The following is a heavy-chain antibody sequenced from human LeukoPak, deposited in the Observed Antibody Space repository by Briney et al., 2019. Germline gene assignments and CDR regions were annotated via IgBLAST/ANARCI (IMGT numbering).Heavy chain of an antibody. V-gene: IGHV2-5*02. CDR1: GFSLGTSGVG. J-gene: IGHJ4*01. D-gene: IGHD6-13*01. CDR3: ARSNGYSISWLNFDY. Sequence: ESGPTLVKPTQTVTLTCTFSGFSLGTSGVGVGWIRQPPGKALEWLALIYWDDDKRYSPSLKSRLTITKDTSKNQVVLTMTNMDPVDTATYYCARSNGYSISWLNFDYWGQGTLVTVSS. CDR2: IYWDDDK.